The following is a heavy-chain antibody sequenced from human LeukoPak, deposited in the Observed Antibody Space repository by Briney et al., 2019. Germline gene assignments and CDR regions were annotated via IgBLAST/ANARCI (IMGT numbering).Heavy chain of an antibody. J-gene: IGHJ6*03. CDR3: AREGNSRIAAAGNDYYYYMDV. D-gene: IGHD6-13*01. CDR1: GYTFTSYG. Sequence: GASVKVSCKASGYTFTSYGINWVRQATGQGLEWMGSRNPNSGNTGYAQKFQGRVTITRNTSISRPYMELSSLRSEDTAVYYCAREGNSRIAAAGNDYYYYMDVWGKGTTVTVSS. V-gene: IGHV1-8*03. CDR2: RNPNSGNT.